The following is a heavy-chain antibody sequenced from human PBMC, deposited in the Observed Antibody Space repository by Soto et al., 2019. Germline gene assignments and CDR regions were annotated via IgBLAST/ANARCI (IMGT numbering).Heavy chain of an antibody. CDR2: IYYSGIT. CDR3: VNMRGPWLPRD. Sequence: QLQLQESGPGLVKPSETLSLTCTVSGGSISGSDYYWGWIRQPPGKGLEWIGNIYYSGITYFYPSLTSRVTISFDTARTQFSLKLSSVTASDTAVYYCVNMRGPWLPRDWGQGTLVTVSS. D-gene: IGHD6-19*01. J-gene: IGHJ4*02. CDR1: GGSISGSDYY. V-gene: IGHV4-39*01.